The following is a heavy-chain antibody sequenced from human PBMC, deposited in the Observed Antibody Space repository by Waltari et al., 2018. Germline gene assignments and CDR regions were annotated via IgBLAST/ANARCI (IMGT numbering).Heavy chain of an antibody. CDR1: GVSISISY. Sequence: QVQLQESGPGLVKPSETLSLTCAVSGVSISISYWSWIRQPPGKGLEWIGYITYSGSTNYNPSLKSRVTISVDTSKNQFSLKLSSVTAADTAVYYCARVAARNAYWGQGTLVTVSS. J-gene: IGHJ4*02. CDR3: ARVAARNAY. CDR2: ITYSGST. D-gene: IGHD6-6*01. V-gene: IGHV4-59*12.